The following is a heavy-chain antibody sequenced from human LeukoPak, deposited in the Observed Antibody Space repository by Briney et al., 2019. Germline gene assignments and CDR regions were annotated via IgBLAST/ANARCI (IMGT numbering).Heavy chain of an antibody. J-gene: IGHJ6*03. CDR2: INTDGSST. Sequence: PGGSLRLSCAASGFTFSSYWMHWVRQAPGKGLVWVSRINTDGSSTSYADSVKGRFTISRDNAKNTLYLQMNSLRAEDTAVYYCARVVTSLWFGEFDYYYYMDVWGKGTTVTVSS. CDR1: GFTFSSYW. D-gene: IGHD3-10*01. V-gene: IGHV3-74*01. CDR3: ARVVTSLWFGEFDYYYYMDV.